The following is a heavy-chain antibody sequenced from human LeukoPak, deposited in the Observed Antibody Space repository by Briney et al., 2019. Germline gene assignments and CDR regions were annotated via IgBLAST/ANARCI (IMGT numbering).Heavy chain of an antibody. J-gene: IGHJ6*03. V-gene: IGHV3-30*02. CDR2: IRYDGSNK. Sequence: PGGSLRLSCAASGFTFSSYGMHWVRQAPGKGLEWVAFIRYDGSNKYYADSVKGRFTISRDNSKNTLYLQMISLRAEDTAVYYCAKDSGGGSYFGYYYYMDVWGKGTTVTISS. D-gene: IGHD1-26*01. CDR3: AKDSGGGSYFGYYYYMDV. CDR1: GFTFSSYG.